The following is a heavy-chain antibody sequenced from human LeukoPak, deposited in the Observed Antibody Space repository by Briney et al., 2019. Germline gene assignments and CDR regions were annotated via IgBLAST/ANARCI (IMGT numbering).Heavy chain of an antibody. D-gene: IGHD6-19*01. V-gene: IGHV1-69*13. Sequence: SVKVSCKASGGTFSSYAISWVRQAPGQGLEWMGGIIPIFGTANYAQKFQGRVTITADESTSTAYVELSSLRSEDTAVYYCARVGMAVAGTFDYWGQGTLVTVSS. J-gene: IGHJ4*02. CDR1: GGTFSSYA. CDR2: IIPIFGTA. CDR3: ARVGMAVAGTFDY.